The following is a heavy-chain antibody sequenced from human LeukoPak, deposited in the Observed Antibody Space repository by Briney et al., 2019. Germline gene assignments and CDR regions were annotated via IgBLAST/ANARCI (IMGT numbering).Heavy chain of an antibody. CDR3: AKDFFLDSFYGDYIVDAFDI. Sequence: PGRSLRLSCAASGFTFSSYGMHWVRQAPGKGLEWVAVISYDGSNKYYADSVKGRFTISRVNSKNTLYLQMNSLRAEDTAVYYCAKDFFLDSFYGDYIVDAFDIWGQGTMVTVSS. D-gene: IGHD4-17*01. CDR2: ISYDGSNK. CDR1: GFTFSSYG. J-gene: IGHJ3*02. V-gene: IGHV3-30*18.